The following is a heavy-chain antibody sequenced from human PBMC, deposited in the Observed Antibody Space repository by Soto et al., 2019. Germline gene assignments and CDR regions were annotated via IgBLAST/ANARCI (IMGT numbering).Heavy chain of an antibody. CDR2: IYWDDDK. V-gene: IGHV2-5*02. J-gene: IGHJ6*02. D-gene: IGHD2-21*02. CDR1: GFSLSTGGLG. Sequence: QITLKESGPTLVKPTQTLTLTCTFSGFSLSTGGLGVGWIRQPPGEALEWLALIYWDDDKRYSPSLRSRLTFTKDTSKNQVVLIMTNMDPVDTATYYCVHSRCGGDCLLSYSSHYYYGMDVWGQGTTVTVSS. CDR3: VHSRCGGDCLLSYSSHYYYGMDV.